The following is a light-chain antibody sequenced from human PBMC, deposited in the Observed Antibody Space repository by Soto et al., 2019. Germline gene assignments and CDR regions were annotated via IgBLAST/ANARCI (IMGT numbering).Light chain of an antibody. CDR1: SSDVGGYNY. J-gene: IGLJ2*01. V-gene: IGLV2-8*01. Sequence: QSALTQPPSASGSPGQSVTISCTGTSSDVGGYNYVSWYQQHPGKAPKLMIYEVTKRPSGVPDRFSGSKSGNTASLTVSGLQADDEADYYCSSDAGSNGVFGGGTKLTVL. CDR3: SSDAGSNGV. CDR2: EVT.